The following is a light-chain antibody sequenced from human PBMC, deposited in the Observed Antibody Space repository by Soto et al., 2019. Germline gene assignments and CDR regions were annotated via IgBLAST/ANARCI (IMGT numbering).Light chain of an antibody. J-gene: IGKJ2*01. Sequence: DIQMTQSPSTLSASVGDRVSITCRASQSISGWLAWYQQKPGKAPKLLIYDASCLESGVPSRFSSSGSVTEFTLTISSLQPDDFATYYGQQYNSYLYTFGQGTKLEIK. CDR2: DAS. V-gene: IGKV1-5*01. CDR3: QQYNSYLYT. CDR1: QSISGW.